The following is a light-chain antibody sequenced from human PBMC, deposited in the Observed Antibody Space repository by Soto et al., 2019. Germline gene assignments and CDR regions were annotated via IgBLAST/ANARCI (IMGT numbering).Light chain of an antibody. V-gene: IGLV2-14*01. CDR3: SSYTSSSTPYV. J-gene: IGLJ1*01. CDR1: SSDVGGYNY. CDR2: DVT. Sequence: QSVLTQPASVSGSPGQSITISCTGTSSDVGGYNYVSWYQQHPVKAPKLMIYDVTNRPSGVSDRFSGSKSGSTASLTISGLQAEDEADYYCSSYTSSSTPYVFGTGTKVTV.